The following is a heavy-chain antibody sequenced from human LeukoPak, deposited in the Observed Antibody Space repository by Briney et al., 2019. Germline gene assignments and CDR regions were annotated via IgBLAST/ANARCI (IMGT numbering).Heavy chain of an antibody. V-gene: IGHV1-2*02. D-gene: IGHD3-22*01. J-gene: IGHJ5*02. Sequence: ASVTVSCKTFGYTFTDYYILWVRQAPGQGLEWMGWIRPNTASTNYAQKFQGRVTMTSDTSITTAYMDLNNLRSDDTAVYYCARGHYDNLGNWFDPWGQGTLVTVSS. CDR2: IRPNTAST. CDR3: ARGHYDNLGNWFDP. CDR1: GYTFTDYY.